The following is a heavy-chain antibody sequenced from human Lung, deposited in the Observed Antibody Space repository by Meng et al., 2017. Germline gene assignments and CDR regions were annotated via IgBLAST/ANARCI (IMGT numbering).Heavy chain of an antibody. Sequence: QAERVQSGAEVMKPGASVKFSCTASGYTFPDYWLHWVRRAPGQGLEWMGRINPKSGDTHYAQRFQGRVTMTGDTSISTAYMELSGLRSDDTAMYYCARDEDISAAGKLFGDYWGQGTLVTVSS. J-gene: IGHJ4*02. CDR2: INPKSGDT. CDR1: GYTFPDYW. D-gene: IGHD6-13*01. CDR3: ARDEDISAAGKLFGDY. V-gene: IGHV1-2*06.